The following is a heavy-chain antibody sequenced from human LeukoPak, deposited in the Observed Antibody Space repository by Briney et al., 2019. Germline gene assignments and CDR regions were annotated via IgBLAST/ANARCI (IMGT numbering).Heavy chain of an antibody. CDR2: INPSGGST. Sequence: GASVKVSCKASGYTFTSYGISWVRQAPGQGLEWMGIINPSGGSTSYAQKFQGRVTMTRDMSTSTVYMELSSLRSEDTAVYYCARDSGAVAGSYYYYYYMDVWAKGPRSPSP. CDR1: GYTFTSYG. J-gene: IGHJ6*03. V-gene: IGHV1-46*01. CDR3: ARDSGAVAGSYYYYYYMDV. D-gene: IGHD6-19*01.